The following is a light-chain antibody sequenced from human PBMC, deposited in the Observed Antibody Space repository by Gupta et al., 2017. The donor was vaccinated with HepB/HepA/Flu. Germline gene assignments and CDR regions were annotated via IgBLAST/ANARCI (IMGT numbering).Light chain of an antibody. J-gene: IGKJ4*01. CDR1: QGINRF. Sequence: IHLTQSPSFLSASVGDRVTITCRASQGINRFLAWYQQKPGNAPKLLIYAASDLQSGVPSRFSGSGSGTEFTLTISSLQPEDFATYYCQQLNTSPLTFGGGTKVEIK. CDR3: QQLNTSPLT. V-gene: IGKV1-9*01. CDR2: AAS.